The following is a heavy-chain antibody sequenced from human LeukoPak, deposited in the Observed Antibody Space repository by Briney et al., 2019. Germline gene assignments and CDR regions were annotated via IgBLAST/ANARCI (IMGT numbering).Heavy chain of an antibody. CDR3: ARDRDCGGDCYTFDY. J-gene: IGHJ4*02. V-gene: IGHV4-61*02. CDR2: IYTSGNT. D-gene: IGHD2-21*02. CDR1: GGSISSGTYY. Sequence: SETLSLTCTVSGGSISSGTYYWSWIRQPAGKGLEWIRRIYTSGNTNYNPSLKSRATISVDTSKNQFSLKLSSVIAADTAVYYCARDRDCGGDCYTFDYWGQGTLVTVSS.